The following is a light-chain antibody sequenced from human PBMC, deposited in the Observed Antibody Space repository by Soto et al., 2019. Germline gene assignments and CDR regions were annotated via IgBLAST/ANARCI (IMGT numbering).Light chain of an antibody. Sequence: ALTQPASVSGSPGQSIAISCTGTSSDVGGYNYVSWYQQHPGKAPKLMIYDVSNRPSGVSNRFSGSKSGNTASLTISGLQAEDEADYYCSSYTSSSTEVFGTGTKVTVL. CDR2: DVS. V-gene: IGLV2-14*01. CDR3: SSYTSSSTEV. CDR1: SSDVGGYNY. J-gene: IGLJ1*01.